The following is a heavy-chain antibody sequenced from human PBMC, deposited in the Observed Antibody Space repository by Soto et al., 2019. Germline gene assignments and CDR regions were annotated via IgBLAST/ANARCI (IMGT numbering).Heavy chain of an antibody. D-gene: IGHD1-26*01. CDR2: ISYDGSNK. CDR1: GFTFSSYA. CDR3: ARVHSGSYLDY. J-gene: IGHJ4*02. Sequence: QVQLVESGGGVVQPGRSLRLSCAASGFTFSSYAMHWVRQAPGKGLEWVAVISYDGSNKYYADSVKGRFTISRDNSKNTLYLQMNSLRAEDTAVYYCARVHSGSYLDYWGQGTLVTVSS. V-gene: IGHV3-30-3*01.